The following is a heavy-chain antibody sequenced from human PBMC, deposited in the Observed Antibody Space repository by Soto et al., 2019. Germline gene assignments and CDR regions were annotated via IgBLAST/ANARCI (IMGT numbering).Heavy chain of an antibody. Sequence: EVQLLESGGGLVQPGGSLRLSCAASRFTFSSYAMSWVRQAPGKGLEWVSAISGSGGSTYYAASVKGRFTISRDNSKNTLYLQMNSLRAEDTAVYHCAKVGGKPCIAAAGTKGEYGFGMDVWGQGTTVTVSS. CDR3: AKVGGKPCIAAAGTKGEYGFGMDV. D-gene: IGHD6-13*01. CDR1: RFTFSSYA. V-gene: IGHV3-23*01. J-gene: IGHJ6*02. CDR2: ISGSGGST.